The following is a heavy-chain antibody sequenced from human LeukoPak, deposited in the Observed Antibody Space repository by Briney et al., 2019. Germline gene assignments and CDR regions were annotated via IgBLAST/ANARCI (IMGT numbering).Heavy chain of an antibody. CDR2: IYYSGST. J-gene: IGHJ4*02. CDR3: ARGRVYYYDSRGHMYYFDY. D-gene: IGHD3-22*01. V-gene: IGHV4-59*01. CDR1: GGSISSYY. Sequence: SETLSLTCTVSGGSISSYYWSWIRQPPGKGLEWIGYIYYSGSTNYNPSLKSRVTISVDTSKNQFSLKPSSVTAADTAVYYCARGRVYYYDSRGHMYYFDYWGQGTLVTVSS.